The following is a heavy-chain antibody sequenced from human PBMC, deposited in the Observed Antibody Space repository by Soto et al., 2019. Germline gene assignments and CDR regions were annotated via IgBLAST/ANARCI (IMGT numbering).Heavy chain of an antibody. J-gene: IGHJ4*02. CDR1: GYIFTTYH. Sequence: SVKVSCKASGYIFTTYHMNWVRQAPGQGPEWMGRITPIFGTANYAQKFQGRVTITADESTSTAYMELRSLRSEDTAVYYCARGVHYDSSGYYYFYWGQGTLVTAPQ. CDR3: ARGVHYDSSGYYYFY. CDR2: ITPIFGTA. D-gene: IGHD3-22*01. V-gene: IGHV1-69*13.